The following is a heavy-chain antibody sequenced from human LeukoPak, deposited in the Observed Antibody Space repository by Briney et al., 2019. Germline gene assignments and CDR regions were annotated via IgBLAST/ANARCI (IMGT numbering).Heavy chain of an antibody. CDR2: ISSSSSTI. CDR1: GFSFSSYN. Sequence: GGSLRLSCAASGFSFSSYNMNWVRQAPGKGLEWVAYISSSSSTIYYADSEKGRFTIARDNDKNSLYLQMNSLRAEDTAVYYCARVGDSSGWQYYLDYWGQGTLVTVSS. CDR3: ARVGDSSGWQYYLDY. J-gene: IGHJ4*02. V-gene: IGHV3-48*01. D-gene: IGHD6-19*01.